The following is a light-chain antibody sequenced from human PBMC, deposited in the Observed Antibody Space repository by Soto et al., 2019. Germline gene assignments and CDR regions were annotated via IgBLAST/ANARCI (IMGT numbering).Light chain of an antibody. CDR3: QHYNDWPQT. J-gene: IGKJ1*01. Sequence: EIVMTQSPGTLSLSPGERATLSCRASQGVSTNLAWYQQIPGQAPRLLIYGASTRATGIPARFSGSGSGTEFTLAISSLQSEDFAVYYCQHYNDWPQTFGLGTKVDIK. V-gene: IGKV3-15*01. CDR1: QGVSTN. CDR2: GAS.